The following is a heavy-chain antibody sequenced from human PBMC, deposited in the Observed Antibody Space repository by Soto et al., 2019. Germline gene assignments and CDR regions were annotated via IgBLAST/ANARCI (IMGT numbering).Heavy chain of an antibody. J-gene: IGHJ4*01. D-gene: IGHD1-26*01. CDR1: GFTFNNYA. V-gene: IGHV3-23*01. CDR3: ARDQRGAFDY. Sequence: GGSLRLSCAASGFTFNNYAMSWVRQAPGKAPEWVAAVRGGGAGTYHADGVRGRFTSSRDNSNNILYLQMNSLRAEDTAMYYCARDQRGAFDYWGHGTLVTVSS. CDR2: VRGGGAGT.